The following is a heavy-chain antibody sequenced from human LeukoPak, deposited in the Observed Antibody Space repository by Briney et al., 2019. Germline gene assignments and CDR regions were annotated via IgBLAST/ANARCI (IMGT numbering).Heavy chain of an antibody. CDR1: GFTFSSYG. J-gene: IGHJ4*02. Sequence: GGSLRLSCAASGFTFSSYGMSWVRQAPGKGLEWVSAISCSGGSTYYADSVKGRFTISRDNSKSTLYLKMNSLRAEDTAVYYCAKASAMIVVVSKHFDYWGQGTLVTVSS. D-gene: IGHD3-22*01. V-gene: IGHV3-23*01. CDR3: AKASAMIVVVSKHFDY. CDR2: ISCSGGST.